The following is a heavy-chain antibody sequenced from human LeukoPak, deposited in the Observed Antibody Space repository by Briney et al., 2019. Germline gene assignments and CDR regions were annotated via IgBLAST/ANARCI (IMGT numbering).Heavy chain of an antibody. CDR1: GFMFSNYG. CDR3: ARALPDYYVGSGYYDY. CDR2: IWYDGSNE. J-gene: IGHJ4*02. V-gene: IGHV3-33*01. D-gene: IGHD3-22*01. Sequence: GGSLRLSCAASGFMFSNYGMHWVRQAPGKGLEWVAVIWYDGSNEYYADSVKGRFTISRDNSKNTLYLQMNSLRPEDTAVYYCARALPDYYVGSGYYDYWGQGTLVTVSS.